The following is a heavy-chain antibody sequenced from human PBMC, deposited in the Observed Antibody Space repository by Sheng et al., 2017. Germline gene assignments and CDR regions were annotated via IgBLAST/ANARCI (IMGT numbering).Heavy chain of an antibody. CDR1: GFTFSSYE. CDR2: ISSSGSTI. Sequence: EVQLVESGGGLVQPGGSLRLSCAASGFTFSSYEMNWVRQAPGKGLEWVSYISSSGSTIYYADSVKGRFTISRDNAKNSLYLQMNSLRAEDTAVYYCARELVVVPAATGKYGMDVWGQGTTVTVSS. D-gene: IGHD2-2*01. J-gene: IGHJ6*02. CDR3: ARELVVVPAATGKYGMDV. V-gene: IGHV3-48*03.